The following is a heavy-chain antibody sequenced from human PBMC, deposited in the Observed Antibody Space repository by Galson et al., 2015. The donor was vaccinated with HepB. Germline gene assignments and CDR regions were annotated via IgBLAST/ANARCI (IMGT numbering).Heavy chain of an antibody. V-gene: IGHV1-3*01. Sequence: SVKVSCKASGYTFTSYAMHWVRQAPGQRLEWMGWINAGNGNTKYSQKFQGRVTITRDTSASTAYMELSSLRSEDTAVYYCARDFRVMVRGVILGYWGQGTLVTVSS. CDR1: GYTFTSYA. D-gene: IGHD3-10*01. J-gene: IGHJ4*02. CDR2: INAGNGNT. CDR3: ARDFRVMVRGVILGY.